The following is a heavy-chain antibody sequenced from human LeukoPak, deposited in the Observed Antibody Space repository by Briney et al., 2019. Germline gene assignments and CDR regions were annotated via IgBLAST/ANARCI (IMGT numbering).Heavy chain of an antibody. J-gene: IGHJ4*02. Sequence: PSETLSLTCTVSGYSISSGYYWGWIRPPPGKGLEWIGSIYHSGSTYYNPSLKSRVTISVDTSKNQFSLKLSSVTAADTAVYYCARESSGWAQVYWGQGTLVTVSS. V-gene: IGHV4-38-2*02. CDR3: ARESSGWAQVY. CDR1: GYSISSGYY. CDR2: IYHSGST. D-gene: IGHD6-19*01.